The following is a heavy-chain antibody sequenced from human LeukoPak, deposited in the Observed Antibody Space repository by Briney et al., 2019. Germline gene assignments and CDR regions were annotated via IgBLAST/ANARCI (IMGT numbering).Heavy chain of an antibody. D-gene: IGHD7-27*01. V-gene: IGHV3-21*01. CDR2: ISSSSSNI. J-gene: IGHJ4*02. Sequence: GRSLRLSCAASGFTFSIYAMHWVRQAPGKGLEWVSYISSSSSNIFYADSFKGRFTISRDNAQNSLFLQMNSLRVEDTAVYYCARDPPGAHFDYWGQGTLVTVSS. CDR1: GFTFSIYA. CDR3: ARDPPGAHFDY.